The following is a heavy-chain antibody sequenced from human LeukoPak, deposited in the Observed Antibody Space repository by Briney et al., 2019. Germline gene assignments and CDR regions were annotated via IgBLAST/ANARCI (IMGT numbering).Heavy chain of an antibody. CDR3: ATAPTTDDAIDI. V-gene: IGHV1-24*01. Sequence: ASVKVSCKVSGYTLTELSMHWVRQAPGKGLEWMGGFDPEDGETIYAQKFQGRVTMTEDTSTDTAYMELSSLRSEDTAVYYCATAPTTDDAIDIWGQGTMVTVSS. CDR1: GYTLTELS. J-gene: IGHJ3*02. D-gene: IGHD4-17*01. CDR2: FDPEDGET.